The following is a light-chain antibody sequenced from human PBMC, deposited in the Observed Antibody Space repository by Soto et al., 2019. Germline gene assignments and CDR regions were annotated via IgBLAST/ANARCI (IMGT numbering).Light chain of an antibody. CDR1: DSVSSMY. CDR2: EAS. J-gene: IGKJ5*01. V-gene: IGKV3D-20*01. Sequence: EIVLTQSPATLFLSPGERATLSCGASDSVSSMYLAWYQQKPGLAPRLLIYEASTRATGTPERFSGSGSGTDFTLTISRLEPEDLAVYYCQPYGSSSITFGQGTRLAIK. CDR3: QPYGSSSIT.